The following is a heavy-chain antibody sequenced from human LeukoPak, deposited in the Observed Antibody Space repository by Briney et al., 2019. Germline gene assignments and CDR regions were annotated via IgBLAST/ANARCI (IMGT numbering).Heavy chain of an antibody. CDR2: ISSSGSTI. V-gene: IGHV3-48*02. CDR1: GFTFSSYN. D-gene: IGHD3-10*01. J-gene: IGHJ4*02. CDR3: ARLEYYYVSGNYYKLFDY. Sequence: AGGSLRLSCAASGFTFSSYNMNWVRQAPGKGLEWVSDISSSGSTIYFADSVKGRFTISRDNANNSLYLQMNGLRDEDTAVYYCARLEYYYVSGNYYKLFDYWGQGTLVTVCS.